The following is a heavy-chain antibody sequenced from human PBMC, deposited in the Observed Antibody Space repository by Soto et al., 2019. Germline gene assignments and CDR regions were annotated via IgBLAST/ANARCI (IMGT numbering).Heavy chain of an antibody. CDR2: IYYSGST. J-gene: IGHJ4*02. CDR1: GGSISSHY. V-gene: IGHV4-59*08. D-gene: IGHD5-12*01. CDR3: ARLNSTITPFDC. Sequence: SETLSVTCTVSGGSISSHYWSWIRQPPGKGLEWIGNIYYSGSTNYNPSLKSRVTISVGTPKTQFSLKLTSVTATDTAVYYCARLNSTITPFDCWGQGTLVTVSS.